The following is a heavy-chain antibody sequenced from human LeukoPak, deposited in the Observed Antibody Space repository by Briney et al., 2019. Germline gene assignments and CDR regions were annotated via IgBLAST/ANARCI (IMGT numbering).Heavy chain of an antibody. Sequence: GGSLRLSCAASGFKFDDYWMNWVRQAPGKGVEWVANIKEDGSEKYYVDSVKGRFTISRDNARNFLYLQMNSLRAEDTAVYYCARAGTSIRGIKVYWGQGTLVTVSS. CDR2: IKEDGSEK. J-gene: IGHJ4*02. V-gene: IGHV3-7*03. CDR1: GFKFDDYW. D-gene: IGHD3-10*01. CDR3: ARAGTSIRGIKVY.